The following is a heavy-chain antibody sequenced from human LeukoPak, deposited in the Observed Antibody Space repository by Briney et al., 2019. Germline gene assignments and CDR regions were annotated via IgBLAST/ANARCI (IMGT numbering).Heavy chain of an antibody. CDR1: GGTFSSYA. J-gene: IGHJ6*04. Sequence: GSSVKVSCKASGGTFSSYAISWARQAPGQGLEWMGGIIPIFGTANYAQKFQGRVTITADESTSTAYMELSSLRSEDTAVYYCARDPITVTTGGRYYYYGMDVWGKGTTVTVSS. CDR3: ARDPITVTTGGRYYYYGMDV. V-gene: IGHV1-69*01. CDR2: IIPIFGTA. D-gene: IGHD4-11*01.